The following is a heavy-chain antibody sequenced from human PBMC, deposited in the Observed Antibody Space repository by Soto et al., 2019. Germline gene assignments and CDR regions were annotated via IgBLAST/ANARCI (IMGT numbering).Heavy chain of an antibody. CDR2: IGTAGDT. CDR1: GFTFSSYD. J-gene: IGHJ4*02. V-gene: IGHV3-13*01. Sequence: GSLRLSCAASGFTFSSYDMHWVRQATGKGLEWVSAIGTAGDTYYPGSVKGRFTISRDNSKNTLYLQMNSLRAEDTAVYYCAKLGPITYYYGSGRYPLADYWGQGTLVTVSS. CDR3: AKLGPITYYYGSGRYPLADY. D-gene: IGHD3-10*01.